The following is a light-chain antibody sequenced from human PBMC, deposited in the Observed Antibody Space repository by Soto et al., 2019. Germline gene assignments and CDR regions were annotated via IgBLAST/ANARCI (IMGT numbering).Light chain of an antibody. CDR2: GAS. Sequence: EIVLTQSPGTLSLSPGERATLSCRASQTVSNNYLAWYQQKPGQAPRLLIYGASSRATGIPDRFSGSGSGTDFTLTIGRLEPEDFAVYYCQRYGSSPRTFGQGTKVEIK. CDR3: QRYGSSPRT. J-gene: IGKJ1*01. CDR1: QTVSNNY. V-gene: IGKV3-20*01.